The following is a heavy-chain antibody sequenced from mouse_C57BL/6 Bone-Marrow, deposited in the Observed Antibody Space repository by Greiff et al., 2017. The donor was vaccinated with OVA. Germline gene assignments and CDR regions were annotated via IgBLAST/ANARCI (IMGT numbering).Heavy chain of an antibody. Sequence: DVHLVESGGGLVQPGGSLKLSCAASGFTFSDYYMYWVRQTPEQRLEWVAYISNGGGSTYYPDTVKGRFTISRDNAKNTLYLQMSRLKSEDTAMYYCARHLAYWGQGTLVTVSA. CDR3: ARHLAY. V-gene: IGHV5-12*01. CDR2: ISNGGGST. CDR1: GFTFSDYY. J-gene: IGHJ3*01.